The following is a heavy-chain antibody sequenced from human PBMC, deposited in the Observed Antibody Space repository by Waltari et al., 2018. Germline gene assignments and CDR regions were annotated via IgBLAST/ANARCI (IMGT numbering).Heavy chain of an antibody. Sequence: EVQLVQSGAEVKKPGESLKISCAASGFTVSSNYMSWVRQAPGKGLEWVSVIYSGGSTYYADSVKGRFTISRDNSKNTLYLQMNSLRAEDTAVYYCARDSITMVRGVRGPGGLDVWGKGTTVTVSS. CDR1: GFTVSSNY. V-gene: IGHV3-53*01. CDR3: ARDSITMVRGVRGPGGLDV. CDR2: IYSGGST. J-gene: IGHJ6*04. D-gene: IGHD3-10*01.